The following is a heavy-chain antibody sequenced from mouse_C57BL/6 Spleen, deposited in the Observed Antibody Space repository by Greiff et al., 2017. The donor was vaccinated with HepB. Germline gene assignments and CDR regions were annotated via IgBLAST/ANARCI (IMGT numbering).Heavy chain of an antibody. CDR3: ARGPYYYGSSSGWYFDV. Sequence: QVQLQQPGAELVKPGASVKMSCKASGYTFTSYWITWVKQRPGQGLEWIGDIYPGSGSTNYNEKFKSKATLTVDTSSSTAYMQLSSLTSEDSAVYYCARGPYYYGSSSGWYFDVWGTGTTVTVSS. CDR2: IYPGSGST. CDR1: GYTFTSYW. D-gene: IGHD1-1*01. V-gene: IGHV1-55*01. J-gene: IGHJ1*03.